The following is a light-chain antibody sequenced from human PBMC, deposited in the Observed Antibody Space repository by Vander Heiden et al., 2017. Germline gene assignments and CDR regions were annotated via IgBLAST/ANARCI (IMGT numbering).Light chain of an antibody. Sequence: DIQMTQSPSTLSASVGDRVTITCRASQSISSWLAWYQQKPGKAPKLLIYKASSLERGVPSRFSGSGSGTEFTLTISSLQPDDFATYYCQQYNSSSWTFGHGTKVEIK. CDR1: QSISSW. J-gene: IGKJ1*01. CDR2: KAS. V-gene: IGKV1-5*03. CDR3: QQYNSSSWT.